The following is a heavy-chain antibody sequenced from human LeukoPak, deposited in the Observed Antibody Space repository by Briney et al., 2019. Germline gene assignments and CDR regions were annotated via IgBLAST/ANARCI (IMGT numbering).Heavy chain of an antibody. CDR3: ARDRVGATNNYFDY. CDR1: GFTFSGYP. V-gene: IGHV3-30*04. Sequence: GGSLRLSCAASGFTFSGYPIHWVRQAPGKGLEWVAVISYDGSNKYYADSVKGRFTISRDNSKNTLYLQMNSLRAEDTAVYYRARDRVGATNNYFDYWGQGTLVTVSS. J-gene: IGHJ4*02. CDR2: ISYDGSNK. D-gene: IGHD1-26*01.